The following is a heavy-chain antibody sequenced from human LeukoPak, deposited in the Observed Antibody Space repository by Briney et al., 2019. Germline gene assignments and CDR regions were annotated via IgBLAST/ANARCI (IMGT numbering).Heavy chain of an antibody. V-gene: IGHV3-23*01. Sequence: GGSLRLSCAASGFXFSYYGMSWVRQAPGKGLEWVSSVNSGDGTYYADSVRGRFTISRDKSRNTLYLQMNSLRADDTAIYYCAKRQPYYFDYWGQGTLVTVSS. CDR3: AKRQPYYFDY. CDR2: VNSGDGT. J-gene: IGHJ4*02. D-gene: IGHD1-1*01. CDR1: GFXFSYYG.